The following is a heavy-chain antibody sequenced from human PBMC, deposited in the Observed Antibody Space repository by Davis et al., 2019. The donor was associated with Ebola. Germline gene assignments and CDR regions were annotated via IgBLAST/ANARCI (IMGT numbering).Heavy chain of an antibody. CDR3: ARALPGDYGPDY. D-gene: IGHD4-17*01. Sequence: GESLKISCAASGFTFSSYGMHWVRQAPGKGLEWVAVIWYDGSNKYYADSVKGRFTISRDNSKNTLYLQMNSLRAEDTAVYYCARALPGDYGPDYWGQGTLVTVSS. CDR2: IWYDGSNK. V-gene: IGHV3-33*01. CDR1: GFTFSSYG. J-gene: IGHJ4*02.